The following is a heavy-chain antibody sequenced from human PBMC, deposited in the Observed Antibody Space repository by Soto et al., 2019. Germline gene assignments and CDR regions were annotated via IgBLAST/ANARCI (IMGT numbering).Heavy chain of an antibody. CDR3: VREGRYTVAPDCYYMAF. CDR1: GLTFSSSG. CDR2: IKQDGSEK. V-gene: IGHV3-7*01. D-gene: IGHD4-17*01. J-gene: IGHJ6*03. Sequence: PGRSRRLSSAASGLTFSSSGMSLVRQAPGKGLEWVANIKQDGSEKYYVDSVKGRFTISRDNAKNSLYLQINILRAEDTAVYYCVREGRYTVAPDCYYMAFWGKGTTLIVSS.